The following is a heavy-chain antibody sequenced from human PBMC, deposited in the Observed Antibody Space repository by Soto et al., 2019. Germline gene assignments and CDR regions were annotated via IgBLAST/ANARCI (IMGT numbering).Heavy chain of an antibody. CDR1: GGSISSYY. V-gene: IGHV4-59*01. CDR2: IYYGGST. J-gene: IGHJ4*02. CDR3: ARYISMGPFDY. Sequence: SETLSFTCTVSGGSISSYYWSWIRQPPGKGLEWIGYIYYGGSTKYNPCLKSRVTISGDRSKNHFSLRLTSVTAADTAVYYCARYISMGPFDYWGQGARVTVSS. D-gene: IGHD1-20*01.